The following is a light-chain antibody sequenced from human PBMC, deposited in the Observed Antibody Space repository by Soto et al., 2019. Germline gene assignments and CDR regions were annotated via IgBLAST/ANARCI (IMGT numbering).Light chain of an antibody. J-gene: IGKJ1*01. CDR2: GAS. Sequence: DMVMTQSPATLSVSPGERASLSCRASQSVSSNVAWYQQKPGQAPRLLIYGASTRATDIPARFSGSGSGTEFTLSISSLQSEDVAVYFCQQYNTWLRTFGQGTKVEIK. V-gene: IGKV3-15*01. CDR3: QQYNTWLRT. CDR1: QSVSSN.